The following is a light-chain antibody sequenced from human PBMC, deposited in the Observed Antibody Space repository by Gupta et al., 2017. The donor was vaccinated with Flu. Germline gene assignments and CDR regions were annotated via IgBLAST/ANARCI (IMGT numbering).Light chain of an antibody. J-gene: IGKJ1*01. V-gene: IGKV3-15*01. CDR2: GAS. CDR3: HQYYNWPPGT. CDR1: QTVTTN. Sequence: DIVMTQSPGTLSVSPGETVTLSCRASQTVTTNLAWYQQKPGQGPRLLIYGASTRATGIPARFSGSGSGTEFTLTISSLQSEDFAVYYCHQYYNWPPGTFGQGTKVEI.